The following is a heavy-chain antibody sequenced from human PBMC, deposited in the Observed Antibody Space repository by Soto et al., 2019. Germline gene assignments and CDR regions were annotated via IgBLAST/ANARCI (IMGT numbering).Heavy chain of an antibody. CDR2: IVVGGGNT. CDR1: GFTFTSSA. Sequence: QMQLVQSGPEVKKPGTSVKVSCKASGFTFTSSAVQWVRQARGQRLEWIGWIVVGGGNTNYAQKFQERVTITRDMSTSTAYMELSSLRSEDTAVYYCAAPEESTNYYGMDVWGQGTTVTVSS. J-gene: IGHJ6*02. V-gene: IGHV1-58*01. CDR3: AAPEESTNYYGMDV.